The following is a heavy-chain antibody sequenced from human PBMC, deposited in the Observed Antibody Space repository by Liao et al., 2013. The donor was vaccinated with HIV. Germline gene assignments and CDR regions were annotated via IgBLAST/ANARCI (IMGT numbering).Heavy chain of an antibody. CDR1: GGSINNHY. CDR3: ARGGRIVPATVTQ. D-gene: IGHD2-15*01. V-gene: IGHV4-4*07. J-gene: IGHJ4*02. Sequence: QMQLQESGPGLVKPSETLSLTCAVSGGSINNHYWNWIRQPAGRGLEWIGRIYTSGNTNYNPSLKSRVTMSVDTSTNQFSLKLTSVTAADTAVYYCARGGRIVPATVTQWGQGILVTVSS. CDR2: IYTSGNT.